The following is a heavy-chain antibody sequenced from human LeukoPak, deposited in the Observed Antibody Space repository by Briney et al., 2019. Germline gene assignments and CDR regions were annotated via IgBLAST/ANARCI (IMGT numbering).Heavy chain of an antibody. CDR2: ISYSGST. Sequence: PSETLSLTCTVSGGSISSYHWSWIRQPPGKGLEWIGYISYSGSTNYNPSLKSRVTISIDTSKNQFSLKLNSVTAADTAVYYCARGKITMVRGVTARGFDYWGQGTLVTVSS. CDR1: GGSISSYH. V-gene: IGHV4-59*01. CDR3: ARGKITMVRGVTARGFDY. J-gene: IGHJ4*02. D-gene: IGHD3-10*01.